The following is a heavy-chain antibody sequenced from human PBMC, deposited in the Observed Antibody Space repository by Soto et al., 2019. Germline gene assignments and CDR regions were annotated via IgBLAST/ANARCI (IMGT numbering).Heavy chain of an antibody. CDR3: ARHRARNWFDP. D-gene: IGHD6-6*01. J-gene: IGHJ5*02. V-gene: IGHV4-39*01. CDR1: GGSISSSSYY. CDR2: IYYSGST. Sequence: LSLTCIVSGGSISSSSYYWGWIRQPPGKGLEWIGSIYYSGSTYYNPSLKSRVTISVDTSKNQFSLKLSSVTAADTAVFYCARHRARNWFDPWGQVXLVTVSS.